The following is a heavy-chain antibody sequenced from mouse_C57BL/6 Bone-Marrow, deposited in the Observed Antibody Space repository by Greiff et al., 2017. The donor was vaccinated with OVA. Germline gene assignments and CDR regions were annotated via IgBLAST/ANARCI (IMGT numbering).Heavy chain of an antibody. CDR3: ARSGGLRRPFDY. J-gene: IGHJ2*01. CDR1: GYTFTSYW. D-gene: IGHD2-4*01. V-gene: IGHV1-69*01. CDR2: IDPSDSYT. Sequence: QVQLQQPGAELVMPGASVKLSCKASGYTFTSYWMHWVKQRPGQGLEWIGEIDPSDSYTNYNQKFKGKSTLTVDKSSSTAYMQLSSLTSEDSAVYYCARSGGLRRPFDYWGQGTTLTVSS.